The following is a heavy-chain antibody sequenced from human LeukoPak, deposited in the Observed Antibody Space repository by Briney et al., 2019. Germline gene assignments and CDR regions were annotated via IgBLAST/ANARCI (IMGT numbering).Heavy chain of an antibody. D-gene: IGHD3-10*01. CDR1: GYTFTIYY. CDR3: ARDFYGSGRHPDY. CDR2: INPSGGST. V-gene: IGHV1-46*01. J-gene: IGHJ4*02. Sequence: GASVKVSCKASGYTFTIYYMHWVRQAPGQGLEWMGIINPSGGSTSYAQNFQGRVTMTRDMSTSTVYMELSSLRSEDTAVYYCARDFYGSGRHPDYWGQGTLVTVSS.